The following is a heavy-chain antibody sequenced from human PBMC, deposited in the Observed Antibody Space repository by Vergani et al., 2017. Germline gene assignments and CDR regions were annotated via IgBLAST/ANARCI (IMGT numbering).Heavy chain of an antibody. Sequence: EVQLLQSEGAVVQPGGSLRLSCVASGFTFSSHAMSWVRQGHGQGLEWVSSIKNTGDSTHYADSVKGRFTISRDNSKNTLYLQMNSLRAEDTAVYYCARDARSIYGSGSSARGDAFDIWGQGTMVTVSS. CDR3: ARDARSIYGSGSSARGDAFDI. V-gene: IGHV3-23*01. CDR1: GFTFSSHA. D-gene: IGHD3-10*01. CDR2: IKNTGDST. J-gene: IGHJ3*02.